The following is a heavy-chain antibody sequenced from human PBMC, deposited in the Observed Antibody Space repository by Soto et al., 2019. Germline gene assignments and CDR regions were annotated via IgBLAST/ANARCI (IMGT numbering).Heavy chain of an antibody. V-gene: IGHV1-3*01. CDR3: ASSFCISTSCPPYYGMDV. CDR2: INAGNGNT. J-gene: IGHJ6*02. D-gene: IGHD2-2*01. CDR1: GYTFTSYA. Sequence: GASVKVSCKASGYTFTSYAMHWVRQAPGQRLEWMGWINAGNGNTKYSQKFQGRVTITRDTSASTAYMELRSLRSEDTAVYYCASSFCISTSCPPYYGMDVGGQGTTVTVSS.